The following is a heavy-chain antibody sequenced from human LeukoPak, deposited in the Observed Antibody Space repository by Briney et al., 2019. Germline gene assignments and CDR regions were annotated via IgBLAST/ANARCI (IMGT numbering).Heavy chain of an antibody. CDR2: ISSSGSTI. V-gene: IGHV3-11*04. D-gene: IGHD3-10*01. CDR1: GFTFSDYY. Sequence: GGSLRLSCAASGFTFSDYYMSWIRQAPGKGLEWVSYISSSGSTIYYADFVKGRFTISRDNAKNSLYLQMNSLRAEDTAVYYCARDGRGITPTYYFDYWGQGTLVTVSS. CDR3: ARDGRGITPTYYFDY. J-gene: IGHJ4*02.